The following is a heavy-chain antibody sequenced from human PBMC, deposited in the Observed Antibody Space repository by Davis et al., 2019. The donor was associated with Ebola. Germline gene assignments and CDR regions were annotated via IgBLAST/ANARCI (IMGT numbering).Heavy chain of an antibody. J-gene: IGHJ4*02. Sequence: PGGSLRLSCAASEFTFSTYAMTWVRQAPGKGLEWLSAISGSGAATHYADSVKGRFTISRDNSKNTLYLQMNSLRDDDTAVYYCAYSLRPTVVVGATDYWGQGTLVTV. V-gene: IGHV3-23*01. CDR3: AYSLRPTVVVGATDY. CDR1: EFTFSTYA. CDR2: ISGSGAAT. D-gene: IGHD1-26*01.